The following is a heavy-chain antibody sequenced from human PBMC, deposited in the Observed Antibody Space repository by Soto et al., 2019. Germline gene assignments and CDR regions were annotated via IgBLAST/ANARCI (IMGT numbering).Heavy chain of an antibody. J-gene: IGHJ5*02. Sequence: PGRSLRLSCGVSGFTFSSYSMNWVRQAPGKGLEWVSYISFSRNIMHYIDSVKGRFTISRDNARNSLYLQMDSLRAEDTAVYYCARVPDGDNNWFDLWGQGTLVTVSS. D-gene: IGHD4-17*01. V-gene: IGHV3-48*01. CDR1: GFTFSSYS. CDR3: ARVPDGDNNWFDL. CDR2: ISFSRNIM.